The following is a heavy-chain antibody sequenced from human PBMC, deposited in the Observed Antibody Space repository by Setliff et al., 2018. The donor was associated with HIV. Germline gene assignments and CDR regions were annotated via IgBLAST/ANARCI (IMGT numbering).Heavy chain of an antibody. Sequence: SVKVSCKASGYTFTSHYLHWARQAPGQGLDWMGGIIPVFGTTNYAQKFQGRVTITADESTSTAYMELSSLRSEDTAVYYCAVNYDSSGYYGRHFDYWGQGTLVTVSS. D-gene: IGHD3-22*01. J-gene: IGHJ4*02. CDR1: GYTFTSHY. V-gene: IGHV1-69*13. CDR3: AVNYDSSGYYGRHFDY. CDR2: IIPVFGTT.